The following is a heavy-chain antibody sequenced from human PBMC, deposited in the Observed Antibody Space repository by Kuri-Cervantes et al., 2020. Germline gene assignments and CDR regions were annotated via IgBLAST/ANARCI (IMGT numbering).Heavy chain of an antibody. V-gene: IGHV3-30*18. D-gene: IGHD3-16*01. CDR3: AKDLAIMITFGGVREDY. CDR1: GFIFSNCG. J-gene: IGHJ4*02. Sequence: GESLKISCAASGFIFSNCGMHWVRQAPGKGLEWVSAISYDGSHRPYADSVKGRFTISRDNSKNTLYLQMNSLRAEDTAVYYCAKDLAIMITFGGVREDYWGQGTLVTVSS. CDR2: ISYDGSHR.